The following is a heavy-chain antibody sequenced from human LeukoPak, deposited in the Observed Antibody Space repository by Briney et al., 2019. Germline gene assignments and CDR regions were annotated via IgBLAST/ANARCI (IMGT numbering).Heavy chain of an antibody. CDR2: IYHSGST. Sequence: SETLSLTCAVSGYSISSGYYWGWIRQPPGKGLEWIGSIYHSGSTYYNPSLKSRVTISVDTSKNQFSLKLSSVTAADTAVYYCAKHLWFGDTIDYWGQGTLVTVSS. CDR3: AKHLWFGDTIDY. CDR1: GYSISSGYY. V-gene: IGHV4-38-2*01. D-gene: IGHD3-10*01. J-gene: IGHJ4*02.